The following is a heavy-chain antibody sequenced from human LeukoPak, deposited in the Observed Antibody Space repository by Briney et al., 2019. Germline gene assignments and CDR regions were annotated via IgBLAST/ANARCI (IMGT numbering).Heavy chain of an antibody. CDR1: GYTFTGYY. V-gene: IGHV1-2*06. CDR2: INPNSGGT. D-gene: IGHD3-22*01. CDR3: ARVLILLHYDSIGGDAFDI. J-gene: IGHJ3*02. Sequence: ASVKVSCKASGYTFTGYYMHWVRQAPGQGLEWMRRINPNSGGTNYAQKFQGRVTMTRDTSISTAYMELTRLRSDDTAVYYCARVLILLHYDSIGGDAFDIWRQGTMVTVSS.